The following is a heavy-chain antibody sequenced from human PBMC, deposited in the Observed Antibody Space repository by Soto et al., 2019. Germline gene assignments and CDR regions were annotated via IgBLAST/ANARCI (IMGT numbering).Heavy chain of an antibody. V-gene: IGHV1-69*02. CDR3: ARGGVREQLFSS. Sequence: QVQLVQSGAEVKKPGSSVKVSCKASGGTFSSYTISWVRQAPGQGLEWMGRIIPILGIANYAQKFQGRVTITADKSTSTAYMELSSLRSEDTAVYYGARGGVREQLFSSWGQGTLVTVSS. D-gene: IGHD3-16*01. CDR2: IIPILGIA. J-gene: IGHJ4*02. CDR1: GGTFSSYT.